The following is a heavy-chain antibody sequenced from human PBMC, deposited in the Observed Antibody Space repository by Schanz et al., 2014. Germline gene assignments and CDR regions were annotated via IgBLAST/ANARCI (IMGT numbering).Heavy chain of an antibody. J-gene: IGHJ6*02. CDR3: ARDSLRGATGGYGMDV. CDR1: GGSISSGSYY. D-gene: IGHD2-8*02. Sequence: QVQLQESGPGLVKPSQTLSLTCSVSGGSISSGSYYWNWIRQPAGKGLEWIGRVYTSGSTNYNPSLKSRVPISVDKSKSQCSLKVRSVTAADTAVYYCARDSLRGATGGYGMDVWGQGTTVTVSS. V-gene: IGHV4-61*02. CDR2: VYTSGST.